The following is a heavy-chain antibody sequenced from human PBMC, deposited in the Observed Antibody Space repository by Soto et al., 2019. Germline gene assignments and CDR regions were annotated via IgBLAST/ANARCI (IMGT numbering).Heavy chain of an antibody. J-gene: IGHJ6*04. V-gene: IGHV1-69*13. CDR1: GGTFSSYA. CDR2: IIPIFGTA. D-gene: IGHD1-26*01. Sequence: ASVKVSCKASGGTFSSYAISWVRQAPGQGLEWMGGIIPIFGTANYAQKFQGRVTITADESTSTAYMELSSLRSEDTAVYYCARGATKPPYYYGMDVWGKGPTVTVSS. CDR3: ARGATKPPYYYGMDV.